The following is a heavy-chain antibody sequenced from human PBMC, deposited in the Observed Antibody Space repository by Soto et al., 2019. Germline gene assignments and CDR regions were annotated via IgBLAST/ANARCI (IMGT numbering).Heavy chain of an antibody. Sequence: ASVKVSCKASGYTFTAQYLHGVRKAPGEGLECMGWINPTTGATRYAQKFQGRVTMTRDTSMSTAYLEVRSLRPDDTAVYYCAKGDSSWVSWFDPWGQGTLVTVSS. CDR2: INPTTGAT. D-gene: IGHD6-19*01. CDR1: GYTFTAQY. V-gene: IGHV1-2*02. J-gene: IGHJ5*02. CDR3: AKGDSSWVSWFDP.